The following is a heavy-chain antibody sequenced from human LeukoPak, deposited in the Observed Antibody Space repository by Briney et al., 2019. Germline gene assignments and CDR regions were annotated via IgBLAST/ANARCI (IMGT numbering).Heavy chain of an antibody. CDR1: GYTFTSYG. D-gene: IGHD3-3*01. V-gene: IGHV1-18*01. CDR2: ISAYNGNT. Sequence: ASVKVSCKASGYTFTSYGISWVRQAPGQGLEWMGWISAYNGNTNYAQKLQGRVTMTTDTSTSTAYMELRSLRSDDTVVYYCARDVATIFGVVTALQSWGQGTLVTVSS. J-gene: IGHJ5*02. CDR3: ARDVATIFGVVTALQS.